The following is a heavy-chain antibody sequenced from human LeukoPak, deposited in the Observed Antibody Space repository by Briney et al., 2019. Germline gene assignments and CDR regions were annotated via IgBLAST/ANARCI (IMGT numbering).Heavy chain of an antibody. CDR3: ARGKGLRFLRRHYYYGMDV. Sequence: SETLSLTCAVYGGSFSGYYWSWIRQPPGKGLEWIGEINHSGSTNYNPSLKSRVTISVDTSKNQFSLKLSSVTAADTAVYYCARGKGLRFLRRHYYYGMDVWGQGTTVTVSS. V-gene: IGHV4-34*01. CDR2: INHSGST. CDR1: GGSFSGYY. D-gene: IGHD3-3*01. J-gene: IGHJ6*02.